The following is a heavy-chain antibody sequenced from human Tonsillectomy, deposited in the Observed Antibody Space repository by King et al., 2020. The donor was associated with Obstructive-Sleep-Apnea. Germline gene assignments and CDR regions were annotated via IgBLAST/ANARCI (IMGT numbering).Heavy chain of an antibody. D-gene: IGHD2-21*01. CDR3: ARDTKIRGGDHGGDEYFQH. V-gene: IGHV3-30*14. Sequence: VQLVESGGGVVQPGRSLRLSCAASGFTFSDYAMNWVRQAPGKGLEWVALISYDGSNKYYADSVKVRFTISRDNSKNTLYLKMHRLRAEDTAVYYWARDTKIRGGDHGGDEYFQHWGQGTLTSVSS. J-gene: IGHJ1*01. CDR2: ISYDGSNK. CDR1: GFTFSDYA.